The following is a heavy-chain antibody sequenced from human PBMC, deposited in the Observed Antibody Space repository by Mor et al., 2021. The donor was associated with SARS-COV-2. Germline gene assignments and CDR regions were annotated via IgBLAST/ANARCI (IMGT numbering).Heavy chain of an antibody. D-gene: IGHD6-13*01. J-gene: IGHJ4*02. V-gene: IGHV3-53*04. Sequence: STYYGDSIKGRFSTSKQNSQNTIYLHMDSLRVEDTAVYYCASIYCSSGTCYYDYWGQGTLVTVS. CDR2: ST. CDR3: ASIYCSSGTCYYDY.